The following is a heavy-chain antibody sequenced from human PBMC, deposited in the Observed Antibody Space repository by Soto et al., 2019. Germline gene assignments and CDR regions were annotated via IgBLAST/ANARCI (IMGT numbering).Heavy chain of an antibody. CDR3: VRDKGVADNLSRGDY. V-gene: IGHV3-48*02. Sequence: EVQLVESGGGLVQPGGSLRLSCAASGFSIRTYSMNWVRQAPGKGLEWVSYINTISSTKYYADSVKGRFTVSRDNAKNSLYLQMNSLRDEDTAVYYCVRDKGVADNLSRGDYWGQGTLVTVSS. D-gene: IGHD6-19*01. CDR1: GFSIRTYS. J-gene: IGHJ4*02. CDR2: INTISSTK.